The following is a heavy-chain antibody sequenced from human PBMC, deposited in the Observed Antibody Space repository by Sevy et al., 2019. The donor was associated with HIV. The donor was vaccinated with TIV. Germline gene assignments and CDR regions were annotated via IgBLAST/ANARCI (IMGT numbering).Heavy chain of an antibody. V-gene: IGHV3-23*01. D-gene: IGHD2-15*01. CDR3: AIGLGYCSGGSCQH. J-gene: IGHJ4*02. CDR2: ISGGGGGT. CDR1: GFTFNNYA. Sequence: GGSLRLSCAASGFTFNNYAMSWVRQAPGKGLEGKGLEWVSTISGGGGGTYYADSVRGRFTISRDNSRNTLYLQMNSLGAEDTAIYYCAIGLGYCSGGSCQHWGEGTLVTVSS.